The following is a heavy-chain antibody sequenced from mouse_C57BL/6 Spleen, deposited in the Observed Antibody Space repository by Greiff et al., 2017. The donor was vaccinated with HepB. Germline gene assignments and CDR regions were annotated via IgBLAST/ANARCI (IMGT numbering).Heavy chain of an antibody. V-gene: IGHV14-4*01. CDR1: GFNIKDDY. D-gene: IGHD1-1*01. J-gene: IGHJ2*01. Sequence: VQLQQSGAELVRPGASVKLSCTASGFNIKDDYMHWVKQRPEQGLEWIGWIDPENGDTEYASKFQGKATITADTSSNTAYLHLSSLTSEDTAVYYCTTAGSNFDYWGQGTTLTVSS. CDR3: TTAGSNFDY. CDR2: IDPENGDT.